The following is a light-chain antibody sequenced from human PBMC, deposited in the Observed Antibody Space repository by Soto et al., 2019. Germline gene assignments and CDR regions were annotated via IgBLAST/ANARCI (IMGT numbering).Light chain of an antibody. Sequence: EIQITQSPSTLSASVGARVTITCRASQSISSWLAWYQQKPGKAPKLLIYDASSLESGVPSRFSGSGSGTEFTLTISSLQPDDFATYYCQQYNSYSPWTFGQGTKVDSK. CDR2: DAS. CDR1: QSISSW. CDR3: QQYNSYSPWT. J-gene: IGKJ1*01. V-gene: IGKV1-5*01.